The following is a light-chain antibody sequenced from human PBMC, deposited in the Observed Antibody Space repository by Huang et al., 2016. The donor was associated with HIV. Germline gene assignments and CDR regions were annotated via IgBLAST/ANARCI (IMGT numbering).Light chain of an antibody. V-gene: IGKV3D-15*01. J-gene: IGKJ3*01. Sequence: EIVMTQSPATLSVSPGERATLSCRGSQSVNNNLAWYQQKPGQAPRLLIYGASTRATGIPARFSGSGSGTEFTLTISSLQSEDFALYYCQQYNNWPLFTFGPGTKVDIE. CDR2: GAS. CDR3: QQYNNWPLFT. CDR1: QSVNNN.